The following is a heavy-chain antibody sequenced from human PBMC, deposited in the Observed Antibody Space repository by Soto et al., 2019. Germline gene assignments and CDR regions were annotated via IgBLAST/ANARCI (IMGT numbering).Heavy chain of an antibody. Sequence: GGSLRLSCAASGFTFSSYAMSWVRQAPGKGLEWVSAISGSGGSTSYADSVKGRFTISRDNSKNTLYLQMNSLRAEDTAVYYCAKVLFVRYFDWLLIDYWGQGTLVTVSS. CDR2: ISGSGGST. J-gene: IGHJ4*02. CDR1: GFTFSSYA. V-gene: IGHV3-23*01. D-gene: IGHD3-9*01. CDR3: AKVLFVRYFDWLLIDY.